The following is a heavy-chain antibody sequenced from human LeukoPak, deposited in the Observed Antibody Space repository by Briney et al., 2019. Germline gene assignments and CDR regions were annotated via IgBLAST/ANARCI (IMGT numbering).Heavy chain of an antibody. Sequence: PSETLSLTCTVSGGSISSYYWSWIRQPPGKGLEWIGYIYYSGSTNYNPSLKSRVTISVDTSKNQFSLKLSSVTAADTAVYYCARGVVGATRGRAFDIWGQGTMVTVSS. CDR2: IYYSGST. CDR3: ARGVVGATRGRAFDI. V-gene: IGHV4-59*01. J-gene: IGHJ3*02. CDR1: GGSISSYY. D-gene: IGHD1-26*01.